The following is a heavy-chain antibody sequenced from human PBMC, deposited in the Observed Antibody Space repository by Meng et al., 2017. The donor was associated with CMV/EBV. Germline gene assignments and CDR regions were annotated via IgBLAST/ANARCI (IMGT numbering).Heavy chain of an antibody. J-gene: IGHJ4*02. Sequence: GRLVEAGGGLVKPGGSLRLSCAASGFTFSDYYMSWIRQAPGKGLEWVSYISSSSSYTNYADSVKGRFTISRDNAKNSLYLQMNSLRAEDTAVYYCARDRTGYPFDYWGQGTLVTVSS. CDR2: ISSSSSYT. CDR1: GFTFSDYY. V-gene: IGHV3-11*05. D-gene: IGHD3/OR15-3a*01. CDR3: ARDRTGYPFDY.